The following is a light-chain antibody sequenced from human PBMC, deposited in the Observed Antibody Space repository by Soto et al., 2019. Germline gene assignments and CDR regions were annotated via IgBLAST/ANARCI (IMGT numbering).Light chain of an antibody. V-gene: IGLV4-69*01. CDR3: QTWGSGIVV. CDR2: LNSDGSH. J-gene: IGLJ2*01. Sequence: QLVLTQSPSASASLGASVKLTCTLSSEHSNYAIAWHQHQSEKGPRYLMNLNSDGSHSKGDGTPDRFSGSSSGAERYLTISSLQSEDEADYYCQTWGSGIVVFGGGTKVTVL. CDR1: SEHSNYA.